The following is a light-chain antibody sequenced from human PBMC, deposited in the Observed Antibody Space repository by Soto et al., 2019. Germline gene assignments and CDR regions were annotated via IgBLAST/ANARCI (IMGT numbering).Light chain of an antibody. CDR1: SSDVGGYNY. V-gene: IGLV2-14*01. CDR3: SSYTSSSSDYV. CDR2: EVS. J-gene: IGLJ1*01. Sequence: QSALTQPASVSGSPGQSITISCTGTSSDVGGYNYVSWYQQHPGKAPKLMIYEVSNRPSGVSNRFSGSKSGITASLTISGLQAEDEADYYCSSYTSSSSDYVFGTGTKLTVL.